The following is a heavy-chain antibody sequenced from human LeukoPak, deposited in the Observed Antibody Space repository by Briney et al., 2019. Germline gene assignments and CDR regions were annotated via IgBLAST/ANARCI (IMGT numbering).Heavy chain of an antibody. CDR3: ARLDDSSGHTGNYFDY. Sequence: PSQTLSLTCTVSGGSISSGGYYWSWIRQHPGKGLEWIGYIYYSGSTYYNPSLKSRVTISVDTSKNQFSLKLSSVTAADTAVYYCARLDDSSGHTGNYFDYWGQGTLVTVSS. CDR2: IYYSGST. CDR1: GGSISSGGYY. J-gene: IGHJ4*02. V-gene: IGHV4-31*03. D-gene: IGHD3-22*01.